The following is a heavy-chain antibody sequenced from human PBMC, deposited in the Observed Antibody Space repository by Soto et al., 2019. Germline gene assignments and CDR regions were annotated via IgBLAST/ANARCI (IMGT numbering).Heavy chain of an antibody. CDR3: ARRGAVAGLHY. J-gene: IGHJ4*02. CDR1: GFTFSSYW. CDR2: INSDGSST. V-gene: IGHV3-74*01. Sequence: EVQLVESGGGLVQPGRSLRFSCAASGFTFSSYWMHWVRQAPGKGLVWVSRINSDGSSTSYADSVKGRFTISRDNAKNTLYLQMNSLRAEDTAIYYCARRGAVAGLHYWGQGTLVTVSS. D-gene: IGHD6-19*01.